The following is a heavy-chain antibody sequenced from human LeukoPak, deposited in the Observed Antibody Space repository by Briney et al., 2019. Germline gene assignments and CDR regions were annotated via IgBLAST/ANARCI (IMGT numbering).Heavy chain of an antibody. J-gene: IGHJ4*02. CDR3: AMEGVEMATIN. V-gene: IGHV4-59*01. CDR1: GGSISSYY. Sequence: TSETQSLTCTVSGGSISSYYWSWIRQPPGKGLEWIGYIYYSGSTNYNPSLKSQVTISVDTSKNQFSLKLSSVTAADTAVYHCAMEGVEMATINWGQGTLVTVSS. D-gene: IGHD5-24*01. CDR2: IYYSGST.